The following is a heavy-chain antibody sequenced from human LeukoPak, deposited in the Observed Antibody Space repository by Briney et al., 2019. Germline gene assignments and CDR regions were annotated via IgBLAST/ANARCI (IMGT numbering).Heavy chain of an antibody. D-gene: IGHD3-16*01. V-gene: IGHV4-31*03. CDR2: IYYSGST. J-gene: IGHJ6*04. CDR3: ARAVRFGYYYGMDV. Sequence: SETLSLTCTVSGGSISSGGYYWSWIRQHPGKGLEWIGYIYYSGSTYYNPSLKSRVTISVDTSKNQFSLKLSSVTAADTAVYYCARAVRFGYYYGMDVWGKGTTVTVSS. CDR1: GGSISSGGYY.